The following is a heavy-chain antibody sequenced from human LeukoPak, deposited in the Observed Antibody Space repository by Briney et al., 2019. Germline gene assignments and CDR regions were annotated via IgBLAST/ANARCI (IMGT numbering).Heavy chain of an antibody. V-gene: IGHV1-18*01. CDR1: GYTFTTYA. J-gene: IGHJ4*02. Sequence: ASVKVSCKASGYTFTTYAMTWVRQAPGQGLEWMGWISAYNGNTNYAQKLQGRVTMTTDTSTSTAYMELRSLRSDDTAVYYCARDQRYSSPPDYWGQGTLVTVSS. CDR3: ARDQRYSSPPDY. CDR2: ISAYNGNT. D-gene: IGHD6-13*01.